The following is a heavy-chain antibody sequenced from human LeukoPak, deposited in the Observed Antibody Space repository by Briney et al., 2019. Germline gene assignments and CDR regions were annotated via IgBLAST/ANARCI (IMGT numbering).Heavy chain of an antibody. Sequence: GGSLRLSFEASGFIFSNYAMSWVRQAPGQGLEWVSAISGYGTTTYYAHSVKGRFTISRDNSNLYLQMNSLRVEDTATYYCAKTQSGSFYWGQGTLVTVSS. D-gene: IGHD5-12*01. J-gene: IGHJ4*02. CDR2: ISGYGTTT. CDR3: AKTQSGSFY. V-gene: IGHV3-23*01. CDR1: GFIFSNYA.